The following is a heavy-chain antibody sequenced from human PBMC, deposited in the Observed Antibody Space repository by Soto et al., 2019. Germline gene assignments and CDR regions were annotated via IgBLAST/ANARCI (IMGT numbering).Heavy chain of an antibody. Sequence: GGSLRLSCAASGFTFSSYWMSWVRQAPGKGLEWVANIKQDGSEKYYVDSVKGRFTISRDNAKNSLYLQMNSLRAEDTAVYYCARAAQYYDFWSGYPNYYYYMDVWGKGTTVTVSS. CDR1: GFTFSSYW. CDR2: IKQDGSEK. D-gene: IGHD3-3*01. CDR3: ARAAQYYDFWSGYPNYYYYMDV. V-gene: IGHV3-7*01. J-gene: IGHJ6*03.